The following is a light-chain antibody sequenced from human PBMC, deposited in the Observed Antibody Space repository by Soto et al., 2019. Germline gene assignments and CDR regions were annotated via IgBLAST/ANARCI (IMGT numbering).Light chain of an antibody. CDR1: SSNIGSNT. CDR3: AAWDDSLNGYV. V-gene: IGLV1-44*01. CDR2: SNN. Sequence: QSVLTQPPSASGTPGQRVTISCSGSSSNIGSNTVNWYQQLPGTAPKLLIYSNNPRPSGVPDRFSGSKSGTSASLAISVLQSEDEADADCAAWDDSLNGYVFGTGTKLTVL. J-gene: IGLJ1*01.